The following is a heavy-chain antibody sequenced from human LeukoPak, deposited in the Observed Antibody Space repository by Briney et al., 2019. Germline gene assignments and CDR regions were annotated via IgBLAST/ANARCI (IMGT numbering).Heavy chain of an antibody. CDR2: ISYSGST. CDR3: ARRHGDYDRGFDY. CDR1: GGSISSYY. D-gene: IGHD4-17*01. V-gene: IGHV4-59*08. J-gene: IGHJ4*02. Sequence: PSETLSLTCTVPGGSISSYYWNWIRQSPGEGLEWIVYISYSGSTNYNPSLKSRVNISVNTSKNQFSLKLSSVTAADTAVYYCARRHGDYDRGFDYWGQGTLVTVSS.